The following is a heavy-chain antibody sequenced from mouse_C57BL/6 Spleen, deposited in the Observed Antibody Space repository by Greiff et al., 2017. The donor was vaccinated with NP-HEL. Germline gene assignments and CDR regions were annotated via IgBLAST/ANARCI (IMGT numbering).Heavy chain of an antibody. J-gene: IGHJ2*01. V-gene: IGHV1-22*01. CDR3: EGGDYDDFDY. CDR1: GYTFTDYN. D-gene: IGHD2-4*01. Sequence: VHVKQSGPELVKPGASVKMSCKASGYTFTDYNMHWVKQSHGKSLEWIGYINPNNGGTSYNQKFKGKATLTVNKSSSTAYMELRSLTSEDSAVYYCEGGDYDDFDYWGKGTTLTVSS. CDR2: INPNNGGT.